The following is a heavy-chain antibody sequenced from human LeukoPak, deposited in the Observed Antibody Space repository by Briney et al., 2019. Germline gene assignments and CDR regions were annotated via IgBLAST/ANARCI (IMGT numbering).Heavy chain of an antibody. CDR1: GGSISGYY. CDR2: INHSGST. CDR3: ARGRPGYCSSTSCYTSDY. J-gene: IGHJ4*02. V-gene: IGHV4-34*01. Sequence: SETLSLTCTVSGGSISGYYWSWIRQPPGKGLEWIGEINHSGSTNYNPSLKSRVTISVDTSKNQFSLKLSSVTAADTAVYYCARGRPGYCSSTSCYTSDYWGQGTLVTVSS. D-gene: IGHD2-2*02.